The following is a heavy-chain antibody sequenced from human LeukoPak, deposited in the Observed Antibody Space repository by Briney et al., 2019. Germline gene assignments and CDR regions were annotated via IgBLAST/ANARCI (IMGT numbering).Heavy chain of an antibody. CDR2: INHSGST. J-gene: IGHJ4*02. Sequence: PSETLSLTCAVYGGSFSGYYWSWIRQPPGRGLEWIGEINHSGSTNYNPSLKSRVTISVDTSKNQFSLKLSPVTAADTAVYYCASGIAAAGARFGYWGQGTLVTVSS. D-gene: IGHD6-13*01. CDR3: ASGIAAAGARFGY. V-gene: IGHV4-34*01. CDR1: GGSFSGYY.